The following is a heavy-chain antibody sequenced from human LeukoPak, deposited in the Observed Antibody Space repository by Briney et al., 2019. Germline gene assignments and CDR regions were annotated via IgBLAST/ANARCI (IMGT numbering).Heavy chain of an antibody. V-gene: IGHV4-34*01. Sequence: SETLSLTCAVSGGSFSGYYWSWIRQPPGKGLEWIGEINHSGSTNYNPSLKSRVTISVDTSKNQFSLKLSSVTAADTAVYYCARGRGSLLWFGELFARKYYFDYWGQGTLVTVSS. CDR2: INHSGST. CDR1: GGSFSGYY. CDR3: ARGRGSLLWFGELFARKYYFDY. J-gene: IGHJ4*02. D-gene: IGHD3-10*01.